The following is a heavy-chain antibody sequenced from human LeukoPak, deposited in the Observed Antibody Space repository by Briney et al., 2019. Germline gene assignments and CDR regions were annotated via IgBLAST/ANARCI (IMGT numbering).Heavy chain of an antibody. CDR1: GFTFSSYA. CDR2: ISYDGSNK. CDR3: ARGGYCSGGSCYSYYYYYGMDV. Sequence: GRSLRLSCAASGFTFSSYAMHWVRQAPGKGLEWVAVISYDGSNKYYADSVKGRFTISRDNSKNTLYLQMNSLRAEDTAVYYCARGGYCSGGSCYSYYYYYGMDVWGQGTTVTVSS. D-gene: IGHD2-15*01. J-gene: IGHJ6*02. V-gene: IGHV3-30-3*01.